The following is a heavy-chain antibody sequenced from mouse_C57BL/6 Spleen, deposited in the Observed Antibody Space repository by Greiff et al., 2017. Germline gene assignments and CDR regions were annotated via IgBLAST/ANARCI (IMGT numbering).Heavy chain of an antibody. CDR3: ARSPYGNGDY. CDR2: IYPGDGDT. CDR1: GYAFSSYW. D-gene: IGHD2-1*01. V-gene: IGHV1-80*01. J-gene: IGHJ2*01. Sequence: QVQLQQSGAELVKPGASVKISCKASGYAFSSYWMNWVKQRPGKGLEWIGQIYPGDGDTNYTGKFKGKATLTADKASSTAYMQLSSLTSEDSAVDFCARSPYGNGDYWGQGTTLTVSS.